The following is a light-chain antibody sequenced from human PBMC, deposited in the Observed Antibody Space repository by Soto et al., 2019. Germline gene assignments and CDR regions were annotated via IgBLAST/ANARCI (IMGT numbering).Light chain of an antibody. Sequence: EIVLTQSPGTLSLSPGERATLSCRASQSVSSSYLAWYQQKPGQAPRLLIYGASSRATGIPDRFSGSGSGTDCTLTISRLEPEDFAVYYCQQYRSSPSLTFGGGTKVEIK. V-gene: IGKV3-20*01. J-gene: IGKJ4*01. CDR1: QSVSSSY. CDR3: QQYRSSPSLT. CDR2: GAS.